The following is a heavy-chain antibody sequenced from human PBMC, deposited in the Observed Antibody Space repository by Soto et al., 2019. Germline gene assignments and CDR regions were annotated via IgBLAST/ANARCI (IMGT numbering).Heavy chain of an antibody. D-gene: IGHD3-3*01. CDR3: AKERDFWSGTYYFDY. CDR2: ISGSGGST. V-gene: IGHV3-23*01. CDR1: GFTFSSYA. Sequence: EVQLLESGGGLVQPGGSLRLSCAASGFTFSSYAMSWVRQAPGKGLEWVSGISGSGGSTYYADSVKGRFTISRDNSKNTLYLPMNSLRAEDTAVYYCAKERDFWSGTYYFDYWGQGTLVTVSS. J-gene: IGHJ4*02.